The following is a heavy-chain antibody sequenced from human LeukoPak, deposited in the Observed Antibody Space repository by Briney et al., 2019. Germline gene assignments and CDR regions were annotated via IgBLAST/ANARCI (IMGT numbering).Heavy chain of an antibody. CDR1: GYTFGSFG. Sequence: ASVKVSCKTSGYTFGSFGINWGGRPPRQGVEWLGWISGNNDNPNYGQKFQGRFTVTTDSSTSTAYMELRNLRFDDTAVYYCARDGTSTDDYWGQGTLVTVSS. CDR3: ARDGTSTDDY. D-gene: IGHD2-2*01. CDR2: ISGNNDNP. V-gene: IGHV1-18*01. J-gene: IGHJ4*02.